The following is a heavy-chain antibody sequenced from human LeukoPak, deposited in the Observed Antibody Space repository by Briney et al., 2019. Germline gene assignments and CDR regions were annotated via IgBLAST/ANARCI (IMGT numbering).Heavy chain of an antibody. D-gene: IGHD1-26*01. CDR1: GFIFSSYA. CDR2: ISGSGGST. J-gene: IGHJ4*02. CDR3: AREFYSGSSRALDY. Sequence: GGSLRLSCAASGFIFSSYAMSWVRQAPGKGLEWVSAISGSGGSTYYEDSVKGRFTISRDNSKNTLYLQMNSLRAEDTAVYYCAREFYSGSSRALDYWGQGTLVTVSS. V-gene: IGHV3-23*01.